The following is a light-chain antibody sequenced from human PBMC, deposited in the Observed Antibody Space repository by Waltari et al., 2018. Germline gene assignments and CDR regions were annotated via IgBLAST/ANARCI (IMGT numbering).Light chain of an antibody. Sequence: QSALTQPPSASGSPGQSVTISCTGTSRDVGGYNYVSWYQQHPGKAPKLMIYEVSKRPPGVPDRFSGSKSGNTASLTVSGLQAEDEADYYCSSYAGSNNHVVFGGGTKLTVL. J-gene: IGLJ2*01. CDR3: SSYAGSNNHVV. CDR1: SRDVGGYNY. CDR2: EVS. V-gene: IGLV2-8*01.